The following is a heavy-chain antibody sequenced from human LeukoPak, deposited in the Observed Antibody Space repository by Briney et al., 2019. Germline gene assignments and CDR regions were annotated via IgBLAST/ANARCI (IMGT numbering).Heavy chain of an antibody. J-gene: IGHJ3*02. CDR1: GYAFTSYG. CDR2: ISAYNGNT. CDR3: ARIYSSGWYRAHDAFDI. V-gene: IGHV1-18*01. Sequence: ASVKVSCKASGYAFTSYGISSVRQAPGQGLEWMGWISAYNGNTNYAQKLQGRVTMTTDTSTSTAYMELRSLRSDDTAVYYCARIYSSGWYRAHDAFDIWGQGTMVTVSS. D-gene: IGHD6-19*01.